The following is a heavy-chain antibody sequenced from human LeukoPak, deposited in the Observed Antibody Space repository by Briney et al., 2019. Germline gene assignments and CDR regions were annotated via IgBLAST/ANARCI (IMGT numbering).Heavy chain of an antibody. CDR3: ASDTSGPDY. Sequence: GGSLRLSCGASGFTFSNYAMSWVRQAPGKGLEWVSGINDNGSTRFYAASVKGRFTSSRDNPKNTLYLQMNGLRAEDTAVYYCASDTSGPDYWGQGTLVTVSS. CDR1: GFTFSNYA. D-gene: IGHD5-18*01. CDR2: INDNGSTR. J-gene: IGHJ4*02. V-gene: IGHV3-23*01.